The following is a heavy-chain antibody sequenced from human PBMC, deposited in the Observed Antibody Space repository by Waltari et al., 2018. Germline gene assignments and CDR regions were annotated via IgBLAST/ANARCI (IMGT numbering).Heavy chain of an antibody. V-gene: IGHV3-43*01. CDR3: AKGYSSGWWTFDL. Sequence: EVQLVESGGVVVQPGGSLRLSCAASGFTFDDYTMHWVRQAPGKGLEWVSLMSWDGGSTYYADSVKGRFTISRDNSKNSLYLQMNSLRTEDTALYYCAKGYSSGWWTFDLWGRGTLVTVSS. J-gene: IGHJ2*01. CDR1: GFTFDDYT. CDR2: MSWDGGST. D-gene: IGHD6-19*01.